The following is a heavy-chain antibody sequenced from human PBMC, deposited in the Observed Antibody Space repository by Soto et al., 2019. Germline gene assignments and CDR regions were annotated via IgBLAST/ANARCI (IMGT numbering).Heavy chain of an antibody. J-gene: IGHJ4*02. CDR2: ITPIYPTT. D-gene: IGHD5-18*01. CDR3: ARIPRYSFPTSDDLDS. CDR1: GGTFYTYT. V-gene: IGHV1-69*13. Sequence: ASVKVSCKASGGTFYTYTFSWVRQAPGPGLEWMGSITPIYPTTNYAEKFQGRLTVTADGSTNTAYMELNSLTSDDTAVYYCARIPRYSFPTSDDLDSWGQGTLVTVSS.